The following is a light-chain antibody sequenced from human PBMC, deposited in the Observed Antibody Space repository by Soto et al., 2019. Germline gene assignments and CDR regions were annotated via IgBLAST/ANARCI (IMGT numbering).Light chain of an antibody. Sequence: SYELTQPPSVSVAPGQTATISCGGDDVGGRSVQWYQQKPGQAPVLVLYDARDRPSGIPERFSGSNSGNTATLTISWVEAGDEADFYCQVWHTTTDQYIFGSGTKVTVL. CDR2: DAR. J-gene: IGLJ1*01. V-gene: IGLV3-21*02. CDR3: QVWHTTTDQYI. CDR1: DVGGRS.